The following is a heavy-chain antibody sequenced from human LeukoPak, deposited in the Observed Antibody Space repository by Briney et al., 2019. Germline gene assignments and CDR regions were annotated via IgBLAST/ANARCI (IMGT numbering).Heavy chain of an antibody. D-gene: IGHD3-3*01. CDR2: MNPNSGNT. CDR1: GYTFTSYD. J-gene: IGHJ4*02. V-gene: IGHV1-8*03. CDR3: ATLPFSDFWSGSLAGFFDY. Sequence: ASVKVSCKASGYTFTSYDINWVRQATGQGLEWMGWMNPNSGNTGYAQKFQGRVTITRNTSISTAYMELSSLRSEDTAVYYCATLPFSDFWSGSLAGFFDYWGQGTLVTVSS.